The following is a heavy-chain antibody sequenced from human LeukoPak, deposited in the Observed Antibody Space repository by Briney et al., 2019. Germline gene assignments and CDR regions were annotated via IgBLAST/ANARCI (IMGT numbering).Heavy chain of an antibody. Sequence: ASVKVSCKASGYTFTSYDINWVRQATGQGLEWMGWMNPNGGNTGYAQKFQGRVTMTRNTSISTAYMELSSLRSEDTAVYYCARGRYYDILTGWTDYYYGMDVWGQGTTVTVSS. J-gene: IGHJ6*02. CDR3: ARGRYYDILTGWTDYYYGMDV. V-gene: IGHV1-8*01. CDR2: MNPNGGNT. CDR1: GYTFTSYD. D-gene: IGHD3-9*01.